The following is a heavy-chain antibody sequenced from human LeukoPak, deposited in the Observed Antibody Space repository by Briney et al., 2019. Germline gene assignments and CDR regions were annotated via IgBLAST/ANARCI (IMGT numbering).Heavy chain of an antibody. J-gene: IGHJ4*02. CDR1: GGSIRSSSYY. V-gene: IGHV4-39*07. D-gene: IGHD3-22*01. Sequence: NPSETLSLTCNVSGGSIRSSSYYWGWIRQPPGKGLEWIASIYYSGSTYYNPSLKSRLTISVDTPKNLFSLKLSSVTAADTAVYYCARIRSGYSFDFDYWGQGILVTVSS. CDR2: IYYSGST. CDR3: ARIRSGYSFDFDY.